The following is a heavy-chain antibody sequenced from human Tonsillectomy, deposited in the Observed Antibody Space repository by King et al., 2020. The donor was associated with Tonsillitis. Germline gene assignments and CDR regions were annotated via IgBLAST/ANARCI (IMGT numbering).Heavy chain of an antibody. Sequence: LQLVQSGAEVKKPGASVKVSCKASEYTFSSYHTHWVRQAPGQGLEWVGVITPGGDSTTYSQKFQGRVTMTRDTSTSTFYMELNSLRSEDTAVYYCARDHCGGDLNYWGQGTLVTVSS. J-gene: IGHJ4*02. V-gene: IGHV1-46*03. CDR2: ITPGGDST. D-gene: IGHD2-21*02. CDR1: EYTFSSYH. CDR3: ARDHCGGDLNY.